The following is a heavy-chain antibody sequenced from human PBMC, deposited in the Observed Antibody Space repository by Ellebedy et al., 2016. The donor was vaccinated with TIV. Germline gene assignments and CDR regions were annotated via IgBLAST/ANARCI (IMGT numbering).Heavy chain of an antibody. V-gene: IGHV3-15*01. CDR1: GFTFSNGW. D-gene: IGHD4-17*01. CDR3: LYGDYGDF. CDR2: IKSKTDGGTV. Sequence: PGGSLRLSCAASGFTFSNGWMSWVRQAPGKGLEWVGRIKSKTDGGTVDYAAPVKGRFIISRDDSKNTLFLQMNSLEIEDTGIYYCLYGDYGDFWGQGTLVTVSS. J-gene: IGHJ4*02.